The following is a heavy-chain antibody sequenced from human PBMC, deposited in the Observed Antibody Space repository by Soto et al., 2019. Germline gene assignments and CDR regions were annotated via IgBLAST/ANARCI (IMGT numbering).Heavy chain of an antibody. J-gene: IGHJ6*04. V-gene: IGHV1-18*01. CDR1: GYTFTSYG. D-gene: IGHD5-12*01. Sequence: QVQLVQSGGEVKKPGASVKLSCTASGYTFTSYGISWVRQAPGQGLEWMGWISAYNGKTNYAQNVHGRVTKTTDTSKRTAYMELSSVRSDETAVYYCARGGDVNYYHGMHVWGKWTTVTDSS. CDR2: ISAYNGKT. CDR3: ARGGDVNYYHGMHV.